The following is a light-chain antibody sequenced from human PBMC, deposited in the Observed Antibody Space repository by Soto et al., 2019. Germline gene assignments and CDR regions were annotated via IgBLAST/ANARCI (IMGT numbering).Light chain of an antibody. CDR3: QDFNTWPPELT. J-gene: IGKJ4*01. V-gene: IGKV3-15*01. CDR2: AAS. Sequence: EIVMTQSPATLSVSPGERATLSCRASQSVNINVAWYQQKPGQAPRRLIYAASTRATGIPARFSGSGSGTEFTLSISSLQSEDFSVCYCQDFNTWPPELTFGGGTRVEIK. CDR1: QSVNIN.